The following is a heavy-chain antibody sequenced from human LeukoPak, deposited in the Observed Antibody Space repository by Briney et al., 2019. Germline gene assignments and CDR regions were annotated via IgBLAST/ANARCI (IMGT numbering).Heavy chain of an antibody. CDR3: ARDLTTMVADDTFDI. CDR2: INTNTGNP. CDR1: GYTFTNYA. J-gene: IGHJ3*02. Sequence: ASVKVSCKASGYTFTNYAMNWVRQAPGQGLEWMGWINTNTGNPTYAQDFTGRFVFSLDTSVSTTYLQISSLKAEDTAVYYCARDLTTMVADDTFDIWGQGTMVTVSS. V-gene: IGHV7-4-1*02. D-gene: IGHD4/OR15-4a*01.